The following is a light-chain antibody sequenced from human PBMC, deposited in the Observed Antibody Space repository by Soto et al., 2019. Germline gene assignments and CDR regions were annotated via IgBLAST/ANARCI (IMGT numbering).Light chain of an antibody. V-gene: IGKV3-15*01. Sequence: EIVMTQSPATLSVSPGEKATLSCRASQRVSSNFAWYQQKLGQAPRLLIYGASTRATGIPARFSGTGSGTEFTLTFSSLHSEDFAVYYCQQYNNWPITFGQGTRLEIK. CDR1: QRVSSN. J-gene: IGKJ5*01. CDR3: QQYNNWPIT. CDR2: GAS.